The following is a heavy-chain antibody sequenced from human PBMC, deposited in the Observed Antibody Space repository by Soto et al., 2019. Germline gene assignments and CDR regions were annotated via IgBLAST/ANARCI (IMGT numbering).Heavy chain of an antibody. CDR1: GFTFSRYW. J-gene: IGHJ6*02. CDR2: INSYGSST. Sequence: EVQLVESGGGLVLPGGSLRLSCAASGFTFSRYWMHWVRQAPGKGLVWVSRINSYGSSTHYADSVKGRFNISRDNAKNTLFLQMQSLRAEDTAVYYCATNYAYAEGYYWYVMDVWGQGTTVTVSS. D-gene: IGHD3-16*01. V-gene: IGHV3-74*01. CDR3: ATNYAYAEGYYWYVMDV.